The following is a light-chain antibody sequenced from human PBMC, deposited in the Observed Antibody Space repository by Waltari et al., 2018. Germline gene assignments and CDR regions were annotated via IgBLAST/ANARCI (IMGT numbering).Light chain of an antibody. CDR1: SSDVVGYTY. Sequence: QSALTQPASVSGSPGQSITISCTGTSSDVVGYTYVSWYQQHPGKAPKFMIYDVSKRPSGVSNRFSGSKSGNTASLTISGLQAEDEADYYCSSYTSSSTWVFGGGTKLTVL. V-gene: IGLV2-14*01. CDR2: DVS. CDR3: SSYTSSSTWV. J-gene: IGLJ3*02.